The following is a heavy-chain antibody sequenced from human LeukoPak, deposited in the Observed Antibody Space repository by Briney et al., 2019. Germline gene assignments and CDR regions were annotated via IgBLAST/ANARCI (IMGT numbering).Heavy chain of an antibody. V-gene: IGHV1-69*13. CDR1: GGTFSSYA. CDR2: IIPIFGTA. CDR3: ARDSYYYDSSGYSLGY. D-gene: IGHD3-22*01. Sequence: SVKVSCKASGGTFSSYAISWVRQAPGQGLEWMGGIIPIFGTANYAQKFQGRVTITADESTSTAYMELSSLRSEDTAAYYCARDSYYYDSSGYSLGYWGQGTLVTVSS. J-gene: IGHJ4*02.